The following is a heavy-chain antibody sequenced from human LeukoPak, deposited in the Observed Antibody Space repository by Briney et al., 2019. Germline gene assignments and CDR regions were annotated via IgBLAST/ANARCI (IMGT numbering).Heavy chain of an antibody. J-gene: IGHJ4*02. D-gene: IGHD3-22*01. Sequence: ASVKVSCKASGGTFSSYAISWVRQAPGQGLVWMGGIIPIFGTANYAQKFQGRVTMTEDTSTDTAYMELSSLRSEDTAVYYCATVPRGSYYYDSSGLDYWGQGTLVTVSS. CDR3: ATVPRGSYYYDSSGLDY. V-gene: IGHV1-69*06. CDR1: GGTFSSYA. CDR2: IIPIFGTA.